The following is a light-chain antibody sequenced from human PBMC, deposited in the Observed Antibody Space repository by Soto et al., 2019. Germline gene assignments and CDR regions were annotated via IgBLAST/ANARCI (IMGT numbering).Light chain of an antibody. CDR2: RVT. CDR1: SSDVGIYNY. CDR3: SSYTGSTNYV. Sequence: QSALTQPASVSGSPGQSITISCTGTSSDVGIYNYVSWYQQHPGKAPKLMIYRVTSRPSGVSNRFSGSKSGNTASLTISGLQAEDEADYYCSSYTGSTNYVFGTGTKVTVL. V-gene: IGLV2-14*01. J-gene: IGLJ1*01.